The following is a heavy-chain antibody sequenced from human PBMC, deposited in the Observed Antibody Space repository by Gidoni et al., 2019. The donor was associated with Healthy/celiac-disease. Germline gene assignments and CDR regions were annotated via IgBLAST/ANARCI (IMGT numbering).Heavy chain of an antibody. V-gene: IGHV1-69*01. CDR1: GGTFSSYA. CDR2: IIPIFGTA. Sequence: QVQLVQSGAEVKKPGSSVKVSCKASGGTFSSYAISWVRQAPGQGLEWMGGIIPIFGTANYAPKFQGRVTFTADESPSTAYMELSSLRSEDTAVYYCASRDYGDYRPPPHSYYYYGMDVLGQGTTVTVSS. D-gene: IGHD4-17*01. J-gene: IGHJ6*02. CDR3: ASRDYGDYRPPPHSYYYYGMDV.